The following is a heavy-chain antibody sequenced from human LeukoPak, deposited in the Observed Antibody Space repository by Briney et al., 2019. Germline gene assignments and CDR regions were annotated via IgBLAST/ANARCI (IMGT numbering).Heavy chain of an antibody. CDR3: ARVRVMTTVTTGAYYYYGMDV. J-gene: IGHJ6*02. CDR2: IYYSGST. CDR1: GGSISSGGYY. D-gene: IGHD4-4*01. Sequence: SETLSLTCTVSGGSISSGGYYWSWIRQHPGKGLEWIGYIYYSGSTYYNPSLKSRVTISVDTSKNQFSLKLSSVTAADTAVYYCARVRVMTTVTTGAYYYYGMDVWGRGTTVTVSS. V-gene: IGHV4-31*03.